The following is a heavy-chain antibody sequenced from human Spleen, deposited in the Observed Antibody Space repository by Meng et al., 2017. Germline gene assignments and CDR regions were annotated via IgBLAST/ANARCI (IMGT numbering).Heavy chain of an antibody. CDR2: IKQDGSEK. CDR1: GFTFSGFW. Sequence: GESLKISCAASGFTFSGFWMSWVRQAPGKGLEWVANIKQDGSEKYYVDSVKGRFTISRDNAKNSLYLQMNSLRAEDTAVYYCSGHVDYWGHGTLVTVSS. J-gene: IGHJ4*01. CDR3: SGHVDY. V-gene: IGHV3-7*01.